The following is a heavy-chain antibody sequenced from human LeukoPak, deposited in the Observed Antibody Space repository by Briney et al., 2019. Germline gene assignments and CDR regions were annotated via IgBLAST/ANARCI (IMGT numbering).Heavy chain of an antibody. CDR1: GYTFTSYG. D-gene: IGHD1-1*01. CDR2: ISAYNGNT. Sequence: EASVKVSCKASGYTFTSYGISWVRQAPGQGLEWMGWISAYNGNTNYAQKLQGRVTMTTDTSTSTAYMELRSLRSDDTAVYYCARDYSTFLVRTYYFDYWGQGTLVTVSS. V-gene: IGHV1-18*01. CDR3: ARDYSTFLVRTYYFDY. J-gene: IGHJ4*02.